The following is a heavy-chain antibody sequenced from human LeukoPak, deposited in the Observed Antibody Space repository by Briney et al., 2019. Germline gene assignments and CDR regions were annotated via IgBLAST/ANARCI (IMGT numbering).Heavy chain of an antibody. J-gene: IGHJ4*02. CDR1: GYTFTGSY. V-gene: IGHV1-2*02. CDR3: ARDFGVAADIWSAY. CDR2: INPNSGAT. Sequence: ASVKVSCKASGYTFTGSYMHWVRQAPGQGLEWMGWINPNSGATNYAQKFQGRVTMTRDTSISTAYMELSSLRSDDTAVYYCARDFGVAADIWSAYWGQGTLVTVSS. D-gene: IGHD3-3*01.